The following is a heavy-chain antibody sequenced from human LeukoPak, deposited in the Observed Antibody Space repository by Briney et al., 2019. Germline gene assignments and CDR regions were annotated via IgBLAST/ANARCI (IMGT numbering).Heavy chain of an antibody. D-gene: IGHD3-10*01. CDR2: VNYRRTP. CDR3: ARALYGYGSGKGYFDS. Sequence: SDTLSLTCTLSVHSIGSTTADYSGWIRQPPGEGLEWLEKVNYRRTPHHNQSLTSRVTMSLDTSKTPFSLKLSCVTAADTAIYYCARALYGYGSGKGYFDSWGQGTLVTVPS. CDR1: VHSIGSTTADY. V-gene: IGHV4-39*07. J-gene: IGHJ4*02.